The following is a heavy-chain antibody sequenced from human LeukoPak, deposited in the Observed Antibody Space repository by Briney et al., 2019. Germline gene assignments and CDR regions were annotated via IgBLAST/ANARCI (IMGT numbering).Heavy chain of an antibody. V-gene: IGHV3-7*01. J-gene: IGHJ4*02. CDR3: ARELWGSAYLYYFDY. D-gene: IGHD3-22*01. CDR1: GFTFSSYA. Sequence: PGGSLRLSCAASGFTFSSYAMHWVRQAPGKGLEWVATIKEDGSEKYYVDSVKGRFTISRDNAKNSLYLQMNSLRAEDTAVYYCARELWGSAYLYYFDYWGQGTLVTVSS. CDR2: IKEDGSEK.